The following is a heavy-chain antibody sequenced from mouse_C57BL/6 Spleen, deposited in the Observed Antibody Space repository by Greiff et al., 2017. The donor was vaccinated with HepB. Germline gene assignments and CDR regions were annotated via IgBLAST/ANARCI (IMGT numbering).Heavy chain of an antibody. V-gene: IGHV1-82*01. CDR3: ARYFDY. CDR2: IYPGDGDT. J-gene: IGHJ2*01. CDR1: GYAFSSSW. Sequence: VQLQQSGPELVKPGASVKISCKASGYAFSSSWMNWVKQRPGKGLEWIGRIYPGDGDTNYNGKFKGKATLTADKSSSTAYLQLSSLTSEDSAVYCCARYFDYWGQGTTLTVSS.